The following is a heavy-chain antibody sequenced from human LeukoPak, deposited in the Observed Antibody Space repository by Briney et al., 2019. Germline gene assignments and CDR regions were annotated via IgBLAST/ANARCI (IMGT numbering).Heavy chain of an antibody. Sequence: GGSLRLSCAASGFTFSSYGMNWVRQAPGKGLEWVSIISGSSGSTHYADSVKGRFTISRDNSKNTLYLQMNSLRAEDTAVYYCAKGDFNILTGYSYYYYMDVWGKGTTVTISS. CDR1: GFTFSSYG. CDR2: ISGSSGST. V-gene: IGHV3-23*01. CDR3: AKGDFNILTGYSYYYYMDV. J-gene: IGHJ6*03. D-gene: IGHD3-9*01.